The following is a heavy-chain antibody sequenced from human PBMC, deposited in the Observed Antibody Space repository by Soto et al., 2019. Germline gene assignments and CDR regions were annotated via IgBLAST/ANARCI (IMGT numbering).Heavy chain of an antibody. Sequence: ENLPHTCTNSDSSSKHFYCSWSRLAPGKGLEWLGYVYYTGNTKYNPSLGSRVTISLGASQNQFSLKLESVPAADTAVYYCGRKIEWFGVTDSRGPGTLVPVSS. CDR3: GRKIEWFGVTDS. D-gene: IGHD3-10*01. CDR1: DSSSKHFY. J-gene: IGHJ5*01. V-gene: IGHV4-59*08. CDR2: VYYTGNT.